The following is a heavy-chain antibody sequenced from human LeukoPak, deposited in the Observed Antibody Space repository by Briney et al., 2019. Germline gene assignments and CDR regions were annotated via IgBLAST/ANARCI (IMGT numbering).Heavy chain of an antibody. CDR1: GFTFNNYA. CDR3: GKDWKLDY. Sequence: GGSLRLSCAASGFTFNNYAMSWVRQAPGKGLEWVSAIGDNGGDTKYADSVKGRFTISRDNSKNTLYLQMNSLRAEDTAIYYCGKDWKLDYWGQGTLVTASS. V-gene: IGHV3-23*01. D-gene: IGHD1-1*01. J-gene: IGHJ4*02. CDR2: IGDNGGDT.